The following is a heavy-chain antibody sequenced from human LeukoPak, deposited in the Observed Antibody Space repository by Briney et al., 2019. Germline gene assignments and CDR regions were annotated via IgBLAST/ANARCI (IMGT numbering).Heavy chain of an antibody. CDR2: ISWDGGST. D-gene: IGHD3-10*01. V-gene: IGHV3-43*01. CDR3: AKDGGSGSPMYYMDV. Sequence: GGSLRLSCAASGFTFDDYTMHWVRQAPGQGLEWASLISWDGGSTYYADSVKGRFTISRDNSKNSLYLQMNSLRTEDTALYYCAKDGGSGSPMYYMDVWGKGTTVTISS. J-gene: IGHJ6*03. CDR1: GFTFDDYT.